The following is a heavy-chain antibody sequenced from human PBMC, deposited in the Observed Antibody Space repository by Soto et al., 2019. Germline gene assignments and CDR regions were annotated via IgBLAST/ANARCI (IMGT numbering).Heavy chain of an antibody. V-gene: IGHV4-4*02. CDR1: AVSISSRNW. Sequence: PSETLSLTCAVSAVSISSRNWWTWVRQSPGKGLEWIGEIHHSGSTNYNPSLKSRVTISVDNSKNQFSLKLTSVTAADTAVYYCARTSYYDSSGYYGMDVWGQGTTVTVSS. CDR2: IHHSGST. CDR3: ARTSYYDSSGYYGMDV. J-gene: IGHJ6*02. D-gene: IGHD3-22*01.